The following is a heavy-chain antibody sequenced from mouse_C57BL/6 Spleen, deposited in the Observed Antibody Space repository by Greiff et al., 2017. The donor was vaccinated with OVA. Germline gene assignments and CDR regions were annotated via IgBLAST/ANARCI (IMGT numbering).Heavy chain of an antibody. CDR2: IDPETGGT. Sequence: VQLQQSGAELVRPGASVTLSCKASGYTFTDYEMHWVKQTPVHGLEWIGAIDPETGGTAYNQKFKGKAILTADKSSSTAYMALRNLTSEDSAVYYCKDYGSRFAYWGQGTLVTVSA. D-gene: IGHD1-1*01. J-gene: IGHJ3*01. CDR1: GYTFTDYE. CDR3: KDYGSRFAY. V-gene: IGHV1-15*01.